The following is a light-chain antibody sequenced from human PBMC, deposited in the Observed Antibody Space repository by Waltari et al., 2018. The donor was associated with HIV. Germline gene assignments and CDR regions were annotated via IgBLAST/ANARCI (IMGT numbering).Light chain of an antibody. CDR1: QTLTSNS. V-gene: IGKV3-20*01. CDR2: GAS. CDR3: HQYDSLPGT. J-gene: IGKJ1*01. Sequence: IVLTQSPGTLSLSPGERGTLTCGASQTLTSNSLAWYQQKVGQAPRLLIFGASRRATGIPDRFSGSGSGAEFTLTISRLEPEDFAVYYCHQYDSLPGTFGQGTRVEIK.